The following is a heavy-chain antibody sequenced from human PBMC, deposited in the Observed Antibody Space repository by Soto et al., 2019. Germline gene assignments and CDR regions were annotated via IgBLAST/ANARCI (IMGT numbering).Heavy chain of an antibody. J-gene: IGHJ4*02. CDR1: GFTFSSYA. D-gene: IGHD6-19*01. CDR2: ISGSGGST. CDR3: AKRGRGAVAFDY. V-gene: IGHV3-23*01. Sequence: EVQLLESGGGLVQPGGSLRLSCVISGFTFSSYAMSWVRQAPGKGLEWVSAISGSGGSTYYADSVKGRFTISRDNSKNTLYLQMNSLRAEDTAIYYCAKRGRGAVAFDYWGQGTLVTVSS.